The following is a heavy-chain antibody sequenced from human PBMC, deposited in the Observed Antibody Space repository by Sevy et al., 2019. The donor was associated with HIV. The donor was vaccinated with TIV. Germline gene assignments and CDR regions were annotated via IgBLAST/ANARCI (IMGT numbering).Heavy chain of an antibody. CDR1: GYSISSSYW. D-gene: IGHD5-18*01. Sequence: ETLSLTCVVSGYSISSSYWWDWFRRPPGKGLERIAFINEDGSRLGYVDSVRGRFTISRENTKNSLYLQMNSLRAEDTAVYFCARDRAYSALDYWGQGTLVTVSS. J-gene: IGHJ4*02. CDR2: INEDGSRL. CDR3: ARDRAYSALDY. V-gene: IGHV3-7*01.